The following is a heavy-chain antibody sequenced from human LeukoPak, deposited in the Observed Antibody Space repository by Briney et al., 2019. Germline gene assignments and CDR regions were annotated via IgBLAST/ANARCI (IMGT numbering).Heavy chain of an antibody. CDR1: GFSFSTYT. J-gene: IGHJ6*02. D-gene: IGHD3-10*01. V-gene: IGHV3-23*01. CDR2: INGRGDST. Sequence: GGSLRLSCAASGFSFSTYTMNWVRQAPGKGLEWVSAINGRGDSTFYADSVKGQFTISRDNSKSAVYLQMNSLRADDTAVYYCASFGEAFYYYYGMDVWGQGTTVTVSS. CDR3: ASFGEAFYYYYGMDV.